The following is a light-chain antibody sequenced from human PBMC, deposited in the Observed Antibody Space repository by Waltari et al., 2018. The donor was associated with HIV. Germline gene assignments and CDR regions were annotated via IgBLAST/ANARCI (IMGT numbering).Light chain of an antibody. Sequence: QSALTQPRSVSGSPGQSVTISCTGTISDVGGYNYVSWYQQYPGKAPKVMIYDVSKRPSGVPDRFSGSKSGNTASLTISGLQAEDEADYYCCSYAGNNVWLFGGRTKLTVL. CDR1: ISDVGGYNY. V-gene: IGLV2-11*01. CDR3: CSYAGNNVWL. J-gene: IGLJ3*02. CDR2: DVS.